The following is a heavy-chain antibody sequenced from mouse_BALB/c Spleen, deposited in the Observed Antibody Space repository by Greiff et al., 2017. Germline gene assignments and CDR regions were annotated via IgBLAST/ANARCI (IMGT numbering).Heavy chain of an antibody. V-gene: IGHV3-2*02. J-gene: IGHJ2*01. CDR1: GYSITSDYA. CDR2: ISYSGST. D-gene: IGHD3-3*01. Sequence: EVKLVESGPGLVKPSQSLSLTCTVTGYSITSDYAWIWIRQFPGNKLEWMGYISYSGSTSYNPSLKSRISITRDTSKNQFFLQLNSVTTEDTATYYCARGDPFDYWGQGTTLTVSS. CDR3: ARGDPFDY.